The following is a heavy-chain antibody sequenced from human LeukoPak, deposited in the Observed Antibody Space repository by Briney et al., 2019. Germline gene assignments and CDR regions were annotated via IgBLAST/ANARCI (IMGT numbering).Heavy chain of an antibody. V-gene: IGHV3-72*01. Sequence: GGSLRVSCAASGFTFSDHFMDWGREALGKGLEWVGRIRKRPNSYTTEYAASVQGRFAISRDDSKNSLYLQMNSLKTEDTAVYYCARVSTTVAGSDYLDYWGQGTQVTISS. CDR3: ARVSTTVAGSDYLDY. D-gene: IGHD6-19*01. CDR1: GFTFSDHF. J-gene: IGHJ4*02. CDR2: IRKRPNSYTT.